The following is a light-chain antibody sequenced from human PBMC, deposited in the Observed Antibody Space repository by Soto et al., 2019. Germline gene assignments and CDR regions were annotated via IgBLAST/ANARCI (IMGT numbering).Light chain of an antibody. V-gene: IGKV3-20*01. CDR3: QQYVSSPWA. Sequence: EIVLTQSPGTLSLSPGERATLSCRASQSVSNNYLAWYQQKPGQAPRLLIYGVSNRATGIPDRFSGGGSGTDFTLTISRLEPEDFAVYYCQQYVSSPWAFGQGTKVDIK. CDR1: QSVSNNY. CDR2: GVS. J-gene: IGKJ1*01.